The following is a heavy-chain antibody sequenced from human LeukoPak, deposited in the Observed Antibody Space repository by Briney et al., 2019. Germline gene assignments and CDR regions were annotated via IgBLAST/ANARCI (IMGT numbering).Heavy chain of an antibody. CDR1: GNSISAYY. Sequence: ETLSLTCTVSGNSISAYYWNWIRQPAGKGLEWIGRIYASGSSNYNPSLRSRVTMSVDTSKSQFSLTLSSVTAADTAVYYCARDSNSVWRSLDYWGLGALVTVSS. V-gene: IGHV4-4*07. CDR3: ARDSNSVWRSLDY. CDR2: IYASGSS. D-gene: IGHD6-19*01. J-gene: IGHJ4*02.